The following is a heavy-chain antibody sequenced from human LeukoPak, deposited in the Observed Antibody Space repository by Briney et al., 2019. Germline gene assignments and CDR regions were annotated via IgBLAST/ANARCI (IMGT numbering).Heavy chain of an antibody. CDR3: ARDDSVVQLGTFDY. D-gene: IGHD1-1*01. CDR1: GYTFTGYY. V-gene: IGHV1-2*02. CDR2: INPNSGGT. Sequence: ASVKVSCKASGYTFTGYYMHWVRQAPGQGLEWMGWINPNSGGTNYAQKFQGRVTMTRDTSISTPYMELSRLRSDDTAVYYCARDDSVVQLGTFDYWGQGTLVTVSS. J-gene: IGHJ4*02.